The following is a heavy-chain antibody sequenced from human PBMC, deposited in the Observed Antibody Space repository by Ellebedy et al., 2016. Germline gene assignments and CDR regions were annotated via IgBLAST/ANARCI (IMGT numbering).Heavy chain of an antibody. D-gene: IGHD3-16*01. V-gene: IGHV3-43*01. Sequence: GESLKISCAASGFTFPDYTMHWVRQAPGMGLEWVSLIHWDGITTYYADAVRGRFTISRDNNKNFVYLQMNSLRGDDSAVYSCAGGGQLGFDYWGPGTLVTVSS. CDR1: GFTFPDYT. J-gene: IGHJ4*02. CDR3: AGGGQLGFDY. CDR2: IHWDGITT.